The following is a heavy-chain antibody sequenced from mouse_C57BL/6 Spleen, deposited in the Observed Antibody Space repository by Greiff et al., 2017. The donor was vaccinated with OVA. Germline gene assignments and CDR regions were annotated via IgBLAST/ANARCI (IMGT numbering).Heavy chain of an antibody. D-gene: IGHD2-3*01. CDR3: ARWLLRYAMDY. V-gene: IGHV1-55*01. Sequence: QVQLKQPGAELVKPGASVKMSCKASGYTFTSYWITWVKQRPGQGLEWIGDIYPGSGSTNYNEKFKSKATLTVDTSSSTAYMQLSSLTSEDSAVYYCARWLLRYAMDYWGQGTSVTVSS. J-gene: IGHJ4*01. CDR1: GYTFTSYW. CDR2: IYPGSGST.